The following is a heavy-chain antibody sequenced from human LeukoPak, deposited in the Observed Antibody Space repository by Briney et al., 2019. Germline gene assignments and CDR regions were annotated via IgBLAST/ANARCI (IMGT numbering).Heavy chain of an antibody. CDR2: SDPEDGER. D-gene: IGHD3-10*01. Sequence: ASVKVSCKVSGKTLSELSIHWLRQAPGKGLEWMGGSDPEDGERIYAQKFQGRVTMTEDTSVDTAYMLLSSLRSEDTAVYYCATGFITMAVDYFDYWGQGTLVTVSP. J-gene: IGHJ4*02. CDR3: ATGFITMAVDYFDY. CDR1: GKTLSELS. V-gene: IGHV1-24*01.